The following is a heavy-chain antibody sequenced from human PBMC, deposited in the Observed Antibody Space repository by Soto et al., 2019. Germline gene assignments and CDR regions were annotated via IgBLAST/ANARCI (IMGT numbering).Heavy chain of an antibody. CDR3: ARVMGDITMVRGPILRHYFDY. Sequence: PSETLSLTCTVSGGSFKSGSYSWSWIRQPPGKGLEWIGYIYYSGSTNYNPSLKSRVTISVDTSKNQFSLKLSSVTAADTAVYYCARVMGDITMVRGPILRHYFDYWGQGTLVTVSS. J-gene: IGHJ4*02. D-gene: IGHD3-10*01. CDR1: GGSFKSGSYS. V-gene: IGHV4-61*01. CDR2: IYYSGST.